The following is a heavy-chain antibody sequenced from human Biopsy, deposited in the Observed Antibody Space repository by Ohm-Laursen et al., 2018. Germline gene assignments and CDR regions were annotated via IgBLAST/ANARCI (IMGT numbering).Heavy chain of an antibody. CDR3: TKNTQWEGSGYLDAFHI. D-gene: IGHD3-22*01. CDR2: ISWSSDSI. J-gene: IGHJ3*02. CDR1: GFRFDNTG. V-gene: IGHV3-9*01. Sequence: SLRLSCSASGFRFDNTGMHWVRQGPGKGLEWVAGISWSSDSITYAKSVTGRFTISRDSGENSLYLQMNSLRPEDTALYYCTKNTQWEGSGYLDAFHIWGHGAMVTVSS.